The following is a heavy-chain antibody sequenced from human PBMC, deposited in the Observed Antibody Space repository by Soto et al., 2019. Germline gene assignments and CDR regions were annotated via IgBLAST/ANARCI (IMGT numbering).Heavy chain of an antibody. J-gene: IGHJ4*02. CDR1: GFTFSDFG. CDR3: AKDAGNEESLFDY. CDR2: VNNDGRNT. Sequence: GGSLRLSCEASGFTFSDFGMSWVRQIPGKVLEWVSTVNNDGRNTHYADSVEGRFTISRDNSKNTLYLQMGSLRAEDTAIYYCAKDAGNEESLFDYWGQGTLVTV. V-gene: IGHV3-23*01.